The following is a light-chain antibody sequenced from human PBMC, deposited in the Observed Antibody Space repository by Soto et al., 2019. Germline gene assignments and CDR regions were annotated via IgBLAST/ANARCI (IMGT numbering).Light chain of an antibody. V-gene: IGLV1-40*01. CDR1: SSNIGAGSD. Sequence: QSVLTQPPSLSGAPGQTITISCTGSSSNIGAGSDVHWFQHLPGTAPKVLIYGNNNRPSGVPDRFSGSKSGTSGSLAITGLQAEDEADYYCQSYDSSRCAWVFGGGTKVTVL. J-gene: IGLJ3*02. CDR2: GNN. CDR3: QSYDSSRCAWV.